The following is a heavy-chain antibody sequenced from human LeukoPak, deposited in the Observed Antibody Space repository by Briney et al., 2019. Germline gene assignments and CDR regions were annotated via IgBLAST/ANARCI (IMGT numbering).Heavy chain of an antibody. V-gene: IGHV3-30-3*01. J-gene: IGHJ6*02. CDR1: GFTFSSYA. Sequence: PGGSLRLSCAASGFTFSSYAMHWVRQAPGKGLEWVAVISYDGSNKYYADSVKGRFTISRDNSKNTLYLQMNSLRAEDTAVYYCARENRITIFGVVTNPYYYYGMDVWGQGTTVTVSS. CDR3: ARENRITIFGVVTNPYYYYGMDV. D-gene: IGHD3-3*01. CDR2: ISYDGSNK.